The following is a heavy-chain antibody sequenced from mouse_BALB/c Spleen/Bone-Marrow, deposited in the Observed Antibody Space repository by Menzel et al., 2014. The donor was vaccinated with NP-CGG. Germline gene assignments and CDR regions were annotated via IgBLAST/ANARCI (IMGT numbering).Heavy chain of an antibody. CDR2: IDPANGNT. D-gene: IGHD1-1*01. CDR1: GFNIKDTY. CDR3: ANYYYGSSLFAY. J-gene: IGHJ3*01. Sequence: VQLQQSGAELVKPGASVKLSCTASGFNIKDTYMHWVKQRPEQGLEWIGRIDPANGNTKYDPKFQGKATITADTSSNIAYLQLSILTSEDTAVYYCANYYYGSSLFAYWGQGTLVTVSA. V-gene: IGHV14-3*02.